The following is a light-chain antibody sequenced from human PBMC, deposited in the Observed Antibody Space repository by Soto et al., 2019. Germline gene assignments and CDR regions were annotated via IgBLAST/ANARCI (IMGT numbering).Light chain of an antibody. CDR1: QSLSSSY. Sequence: EFVLTQSPGTLSLSPGERATLSCRASQSLSSSYLAWYHQKPGQAPRLLIYGASNRATDIPARFSGSGSGTDFTLTISNLEPEDFAVYYCQQHSHWPPWTFGQGTKVDIK. CDR3: QQHSHWPPWT. V-gene: IGKV3-11*01. CDR2: GAS. J-gene: IGKJ1*01.